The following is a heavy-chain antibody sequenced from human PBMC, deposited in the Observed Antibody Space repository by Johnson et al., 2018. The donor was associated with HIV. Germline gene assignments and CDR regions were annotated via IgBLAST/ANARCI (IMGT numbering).Heavy chain of an antibody. V-gene: IGHV3-30*02. CDR3: ARGQRASMIVVVDI. D-gene: IGHD3-22*01. CDR2: IRSDGSNK. J-gene: IGHJ3*02. CDR1: AFTFSSYG. Sequence: QVQLMESGGGVVQPGGSLRLSCAASAFTFSSYGMHWVRQAPGKGLEWVAFIRSDGSNKYYADSVKGRFTISRDNSKNTLYLQMNSLRTEDTAVYYCARGQRASMIVVVDIWGQGTKVTVSS.